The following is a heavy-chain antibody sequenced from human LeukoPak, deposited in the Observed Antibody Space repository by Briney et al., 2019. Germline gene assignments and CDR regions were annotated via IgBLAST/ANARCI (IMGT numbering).Heavy chain of an antibody. J-gene: IGHJ4*02. CDR1: GGSISSYY. CDR2: IYTSGST. Sequence: SETLSLTCTVSGGSISSYYWSWIRQPAGKGLEWIGRIYTSGSTNYNPSLKSRVTISVDKSKNQCSLKLSSVTAADTAVYYCARDSGVYGGNFGFDYWGQGTLVTVSP. V-gene: IGHV4-4*07. CDR3: ARDSGVYGGNFGFDY. D-gene: IGHD4-23*01.